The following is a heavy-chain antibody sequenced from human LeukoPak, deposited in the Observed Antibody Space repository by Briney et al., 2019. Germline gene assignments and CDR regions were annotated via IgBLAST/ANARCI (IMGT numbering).Heavy chain of an antibody. Sequence: ASVKVSCKASGYIFTGYYMHWVRQAPGQGLEWMGWINPNSGGTNYAQKFQGWVTMTRDTSISTAYMELSRLRSDDTAVYYCARAPYGSGSYYYYFDYWGQGTLVTVSS. CDR1: GYIFTGYY. V-gene: IGHV1-2*04. CDR3: ARAPYGSGSYYYYFDY. D-gene: IGHD3-10*01. J-gene: IGHJ4*02. CDR2: INPNSGGT.